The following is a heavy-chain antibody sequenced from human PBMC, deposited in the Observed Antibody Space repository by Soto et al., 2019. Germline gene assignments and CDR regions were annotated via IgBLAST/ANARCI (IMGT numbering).Heavy chain of an antibody. CDR3: AKGETDHLRLLWFGELPAGFGY. J-gene: IGHJ4*02. D-gene: IGHD3-10*01. V-gene: IGHV3-23*01. Sequence: GGSLRLSCAASGFTFSSYAMSWVRQAPGKGLEWVSAISGSGGSTYYADSVKGRFTISRDNSKNTLYLQMNSLRAEDTAVYYCAKGETDHLRLLWFGELPAGFGYWGQGTLVTVSS. CDR1: GFTFSSYA. CDR2: ISGSGGST.